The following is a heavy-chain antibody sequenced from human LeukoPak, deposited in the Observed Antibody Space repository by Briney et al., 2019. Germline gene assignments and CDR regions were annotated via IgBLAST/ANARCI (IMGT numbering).Heavy chain of an antibody. CDR1: GFTLSSYG. V-gene: IGHV3-33*06. D-gene: IGHD6-13*01. Sequence: GRSLGLPCAASGFTLSSYGMHWVRQAPGKGLEWVAVIWYDGSNKYYADSVKGRFTISRDNSKNTLYLQMNSLRAEDTAVYYCAKDGSSSSPEGVDYWGQGTLVTVSS. J-gene: IGHJ4*02. CDR2: IWYDGSNK. CDR3: AKDGSSSSPEGVDY.